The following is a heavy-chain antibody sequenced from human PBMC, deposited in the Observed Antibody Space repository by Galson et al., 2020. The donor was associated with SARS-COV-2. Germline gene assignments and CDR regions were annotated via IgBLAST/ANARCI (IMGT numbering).Heavy chain of an antibody. D-gene: IGHD5-12*01. Sequence: GGSLRLSCAASGFTFSTYAMHWVRQAPGKGLEWVAVIWSDGNNKYYPDSVKGRFTISRDNSKNTVNLQMNSLRAEDTAVYHCATSIIVAGTLDYWGQGTLVSVSS. V-gene: IGHV3-33*01. CDR1: GFTFSTYA. J-gene: IGHJ4*02. CDR3: ATSIIVAGTLDY. CDR2: IWSDGNNK.